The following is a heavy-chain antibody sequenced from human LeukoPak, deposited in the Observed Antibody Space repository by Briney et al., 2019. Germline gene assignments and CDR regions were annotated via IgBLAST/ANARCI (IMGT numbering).Heavy chain of an antibody. J-gene: IGHJ6*03. D-gene: IGHD3-22*01. CDR2: IRQDGSEE. CDR3: ARIAALYHYYMDV. V-gene: IGHV3-7*01. Sequence: PGRSLRLSCAASGFTFRRHGMHWGRQAPGKGLEWVANIRQDGSEEYYVDSVKGRFTISRDNAKNSLYLQMNSLRAEDTAVYYCARIAALYHYYMDVWGKGTTVTISS. CDR1: GFTFRRHG.